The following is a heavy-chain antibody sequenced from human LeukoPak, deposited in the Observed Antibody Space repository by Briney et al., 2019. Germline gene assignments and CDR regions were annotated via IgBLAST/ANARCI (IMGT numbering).Heavy chain of an antibody. J-gene: IGHJ3*02. CDR1: GGSFSGYY. CDR3: ARGPHDYVWGSYRYQHAFDI. Sequence: SETLSLTCAVYGGSFSGYYWSWIRQPPGKGLEWIGEISHSGSTNYNPSLKSRVTISVDTSKNQFSLKLSSVTAADTAVYYCARGPHDYVWGSYRYQHAFDIWGQGTMVTVTS. D-gene: IGHD3-16*02. CDR2: ISHSGST. V-gene: IGHV4-34*01.